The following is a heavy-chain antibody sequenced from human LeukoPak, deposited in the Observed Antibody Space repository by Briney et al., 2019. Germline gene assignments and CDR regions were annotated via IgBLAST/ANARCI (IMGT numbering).Heavy chain of an antibody. Sequence: ASVKVSCKASGYSFISHYIHWVRQAPGQGLRCVGIIDPVIGATQYAQKFQGRVSMTRDTSTSTVHMELTRLKPEDTAVYYCASDAEPRNSDRSGFLFDYWGQGSLVTVS. J-gene: IGHJ4*02. V-gene: IGHV1-46*01. CDR1: GYSFISHY. CDR2: IDPVIGAT. CDR3: ASDAEPRNSDRSGFLFDY. D-gene: IGHD3-22*01.